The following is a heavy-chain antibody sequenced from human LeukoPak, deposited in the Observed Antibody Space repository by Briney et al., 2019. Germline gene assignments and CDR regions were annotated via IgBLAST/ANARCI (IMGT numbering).Heavy chain of an antibody. D-gene: IGHD3-10*01. V-gene: IGHV4-59*01. J-gene: IGHJ5*02. CDR1: GGSISSYY. CDR3: ARDRDANWFDP. Sequence: SETLSLTCTVSGGSISSYYWSWIRQPPGKGLEWIGYIYYSGSTNYNPSLKSRVTISVDTSKNQFSLKLSSVTAADTAVYYCARDRDANWFDPWGQGTLITVSS. CDR2: IYYSGST.